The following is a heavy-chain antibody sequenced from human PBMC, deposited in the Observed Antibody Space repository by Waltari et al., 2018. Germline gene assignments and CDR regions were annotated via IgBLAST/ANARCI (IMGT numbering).Heavy chain of an antibody. J-gene: IGHJ6*03. Sequence: QVQVQVSGPGLVKPSGSLSLTCSVPGGSSSSVTSYITWIRLPPGKGLEWIGYIYIGWTIKYPPSLQSRVPMSLATSKNEVSLRLSSVTADDTAVYYCARAVGSGDFYYMDVWGNGTTVTVSS. CDR3: ARAVGSGDFYYMDV. CDR2: IYIGWTI. D-gene: IGHD2-2*01. V-gene: IGHV4-61*01. CDR1: GGSSSSVTSY.